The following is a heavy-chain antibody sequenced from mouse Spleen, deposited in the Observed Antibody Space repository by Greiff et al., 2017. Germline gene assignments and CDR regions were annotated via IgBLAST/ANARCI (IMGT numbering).Heavy chain of an antibody. D-gene: IGHD2-14*01. CDR1: GYTFTSYG. CDR2: IYPRSGNT. CDR3: ARSVGNRYDAYFDV. J-gene: IGHJ1*01. Sequence: QVQLQQSGAELARPGASVKLSCKASGYTFTSYGISWVKQRTGQGLEWIGEIYPRSGNTYYNEKFKGKATLTADKSSSTAYMELRSLTSEDSAVYFRARSVGNRYDAYFDVWGAGTTVTVSS. V-gene: IGHV1-81*01.